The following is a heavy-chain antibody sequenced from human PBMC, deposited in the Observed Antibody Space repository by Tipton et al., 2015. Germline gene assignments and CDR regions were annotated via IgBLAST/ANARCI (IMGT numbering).Heavy chain of an antibody. V-gene: IGHV4-59*12. J-gene: IGHJ5*02. CDR2: ISYSGTT. Sequence: TLSLTCTVSGGSISSYYWSWIRQSPGKGLEWIGYISYSGTTNYNPSLKSRVTISVDTSKNQFFLNLSSVTAADTAVYYCARSLFPETAGLENWFDPWGQGTLVTVSS. CDR3: ARSLFPETAGLENWFDP. D-gene: IGHD6-13*01. CDR1: GGSISSYY.